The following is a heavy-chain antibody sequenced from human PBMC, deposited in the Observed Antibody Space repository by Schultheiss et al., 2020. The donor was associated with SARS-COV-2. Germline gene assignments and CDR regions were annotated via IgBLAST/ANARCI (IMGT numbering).Heavy chain of an antibody. CDR3: ASGAVAATGDFDY. J-gene: IGHJ4*02. V-gene: IGHV4-61*05. CDR1: GGSISSSSYY. CDR2: IYHSGST. D-gene: IGHD6-19*01. Sequence: SETLSLTCTVSGGSISSSSYYWGWIRQPPGKGLEWIGYIYHSGSTNYNPSLKSRVTISVDTSKNQFSLKLSSVTAADTAVYYCASGAVAATGDFDYWGQGTLVTVSS.